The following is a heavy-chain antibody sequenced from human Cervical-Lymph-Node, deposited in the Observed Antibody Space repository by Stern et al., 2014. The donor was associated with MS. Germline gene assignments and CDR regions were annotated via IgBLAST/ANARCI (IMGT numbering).Heavy chain of an antibody. CDR1: GFTFRSYW. Sequence: DVQLVESGGGLVQPGGSLRLSCAASGFTFRSYWMSWVRQAPGKGLEWVANIKQEGREQYNVDSVKGRITISREHAKNSLYLQMNSLRAEDTAVYYFARRLQPFDYWGQGTLVTVSS. V-gene: IGHV3-7*01. CDR3: ARRLQPFDY. CDR2: IKQEGREQ. J-gene: IGHJ4*02. D-gene: IGHD5-24*01.